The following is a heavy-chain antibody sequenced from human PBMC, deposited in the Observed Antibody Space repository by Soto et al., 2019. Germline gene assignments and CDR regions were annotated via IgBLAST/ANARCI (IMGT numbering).Heavy chain of an antibody. CDR2: ISGSGGST. V-gene: IGHV3-23*01. D-gene: IGHD3-3*01. CDR1: GFTFSSDA. Sequence: PGGALRLSCAASGFTFSSDAMSWVRQAPGKGLEWVSAISGSGGSTYYADTVKGRLTTYRDNSKNTLYLQMNSLRAEDTAVYYCAKGRFGWFDPWGQGTLVTVSS. CDR3: AKGRFGWFDP. J-gene: IGHJ5*02.